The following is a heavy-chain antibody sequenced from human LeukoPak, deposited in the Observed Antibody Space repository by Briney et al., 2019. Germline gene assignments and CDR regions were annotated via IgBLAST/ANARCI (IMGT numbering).Heavy chain of an antibody. J-gene: IGHJ4*02. CDR3: ARVGSSSGYYHQFDY. Sequence: SVKVSCKASGGTFSSYAISWVRQAPGQGLEWMGGIIPIFGTANYAQKFQGRVTITADESTSTAYMELSSLRSEDTAVYYCARVGSSSGYYHQFDYWGQGTLVTVSS. CDR2: IIPIFGTA. CDR1: GGTFSSYA. V-gene: IGHV1-69*01. D-gene: IGHD3-22*01.